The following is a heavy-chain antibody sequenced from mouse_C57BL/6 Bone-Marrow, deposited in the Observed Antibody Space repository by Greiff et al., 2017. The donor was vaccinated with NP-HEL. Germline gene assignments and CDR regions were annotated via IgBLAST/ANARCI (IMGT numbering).Heavy chain of an antibody. Sequence: VKLQQSGPELVKPGASVKISCKASGYAFSSSWMNWVKQRPGKGLEWIGRIYPGDGDTNYNGKFKGKATLTADKSSSTAYMQLSSLTSEDSAVYFCARRIYGSTPMDYWGQETSVPVSS. CDR3: ARRIYGSTPMDY. D-gene: IGHD1-1*01. J-gene: IGHJ4*01. V-gene: IGHV1-82*01. CDR2: IYPGDGDT. CDR1: GYAFSSSW.